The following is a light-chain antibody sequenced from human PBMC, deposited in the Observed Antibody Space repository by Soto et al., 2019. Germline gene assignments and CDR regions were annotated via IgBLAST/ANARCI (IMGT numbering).Light chain of an antibody. CDR2: GAS. CDR3: QYGSSPLFT. Sequence: EIVLTQSPGTLSLSPGERATLSCRASQSVSSSNLAWYQQTPGQAPRPLIYGASSRATGIPDRFSGSGSGTDFTLTFSRLEPEDFAVYYCQYGSSPLFTFGPGTTVDIK. J-gene: IGKJ3*01. CDR1: QSVSSSN. V-gene: IGKV3-20*01.